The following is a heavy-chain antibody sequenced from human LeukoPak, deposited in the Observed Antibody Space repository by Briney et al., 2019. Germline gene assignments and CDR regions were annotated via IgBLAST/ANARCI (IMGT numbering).Heavy chain of an antibody. CDR3: TTFYGSGSYYFDY. CDR1: GFTFSNAW. D-gene: IGHD3-10*01. CDR2: IKSKTDGGTT. Sequence: GGSLRLSCAASGFTFSNAWMSWVRQAPGKGLEWVGRIKSKTDGGTTDYAAPVKGRFTISRDDSKNALYLQMNSLKTEDTAVYYCTTFYGSGSYYFDYWGQGTLVTVSS. V-gene: IGHV3-15*01. J-gene: IGHJ4*02.